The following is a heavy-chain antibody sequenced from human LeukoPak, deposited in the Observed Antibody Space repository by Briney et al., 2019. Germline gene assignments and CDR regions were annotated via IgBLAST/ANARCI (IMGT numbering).Heavy chain of an antibody. CDR1: GFTFRNYA. V-gene: IGHV3-23*01. D-gene: IGHD4-17*01. CDR3: ANIPPFDYGDYAIRLD. J-gene: IGHJ4*02. Sequence: GGSLRLSCAASGFTFRNYAMACVRQAPGKGLEWVSSIRNFGETHYADSVRGRFIISRDNSQNTLYLQMNSLRAEDSALYYCANIPPFDYGDYAIRLDWGQGTLVTVSS. CDR2: IRNFGET.